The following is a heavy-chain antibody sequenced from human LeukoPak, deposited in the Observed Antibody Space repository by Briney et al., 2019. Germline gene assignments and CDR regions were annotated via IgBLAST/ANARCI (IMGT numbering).Heavy chain of an antibody. CDR2: ISGSGGST. V-gene: IGHV3-23*01. Sequence: GGSLRLSCAASGFTFSSYAMSWVRQAPGKGLEWVSAISGSGGSTYYADSVKGRFTISRDNSKNTLYLQMNSLRAEDTAVYYCAKVLFSSGYYRVFDYWGQGTLVTASS. CDR3: AKVLFSSGYYRVFDY. J-gene: IGHJ4*02. CDR1: GFTFSSYA. D-gene: IGHD3-22*01.